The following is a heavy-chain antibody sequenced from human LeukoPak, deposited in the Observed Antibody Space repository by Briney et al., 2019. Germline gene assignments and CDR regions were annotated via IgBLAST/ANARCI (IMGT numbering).Heavy chain of an antibody. CDR3: ASGGVTVYSYGPDY. Sequence: SVKVSCKAIGGIFSKWSISWVRQAPGQGLEWVGTIIPEFEETHYTQKLQGRVTISADDSATAAYMELSSLRSDDTAVYYCASGGVTVYSYGPDYWGQGTLVAASS. V-gene: IGHV1-69*15. D-gene: IGHD5-18*01. CDR2: IIPEFEET. J-gene: IGHJ4*02. CDR1: GGIFSKWS.